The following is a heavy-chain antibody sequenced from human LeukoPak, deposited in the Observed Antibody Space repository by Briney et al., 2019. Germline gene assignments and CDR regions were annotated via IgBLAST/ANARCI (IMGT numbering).Heavy chain of an antibody. Sequence: SQTLSLTCTVSGGSVSSGGYYWSWIGQHPGKGLEWIGYIYYSGSTYYNPSLKSRVTISVDTSKNQFSLKLSSVTAADTAVYYCARSRSYLGYFDYWGQGTLVTVSS. CDR2: IYYSGST. CDR1: GGSVSSGGYY. J-gene: IGHJ4*02. V-gene: IGHV4-31*03. CDR3: ARSRSYLGYFDY. D-gene: IGHD2-8*01.